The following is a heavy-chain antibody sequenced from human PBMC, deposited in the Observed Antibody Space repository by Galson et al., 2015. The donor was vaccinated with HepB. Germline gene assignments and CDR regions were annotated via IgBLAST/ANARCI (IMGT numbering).Heavy chain of an antibody. D-gene: IGHD3-22*01. V-gene: IGHV3-73*01. CDR2: IRSKVNNYET. CDR1: GFTFSGSA. J-gene: IGHJ4*02. Sequence: SLRLSCAASGFTFSGSAMHWVRQASGKGLEWVGRIRSKVNNYETAYAASVKGRFTISRDDSKNMAYLQMNSLKTEDTAVYYCTRPQYYYDASGGGYWGQGTLVTVSS. CDR3: TRPQYYYDASGGGY.